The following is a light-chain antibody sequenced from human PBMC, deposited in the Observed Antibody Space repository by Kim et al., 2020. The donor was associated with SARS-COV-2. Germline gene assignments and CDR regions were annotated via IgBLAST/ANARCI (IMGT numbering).Light chain of an antibody. J-gene: IGKJ2*01. V-gene: IGKV2-28*01. CDR2: LGS. Sequence: DIVMIQSPLSLPVTPGEPASISCRSSQSLLHSNGYNYFDWYLQKPGQSPQLLIYLGSNRASGVPDRFSGSGSGTDFTLKISRVEAEDVWVYYCMQVLQAPFTFGQGTKLEIK. CDR3: MQVLQAPFT. CDR1: QSLLHSNGYNY.